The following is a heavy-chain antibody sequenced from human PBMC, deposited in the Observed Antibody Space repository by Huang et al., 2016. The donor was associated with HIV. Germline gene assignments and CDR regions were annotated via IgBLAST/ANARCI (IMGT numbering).Heavy chain of an antibody. V-gene: IGHV1-69*10. D-gene: IGHD6-13*01. CDR2: VVPLFSVT. Sequence: VQLVQSGAEVKRPGTSVKISCKASGGSFNSLAFNWVRQAPGQGIQCMGGVVPLFSVTNYAEKFRGRRTSSADKSTSTVFMELRGLTSEDTAVFFCAREGQTWYGKPIAAFEIWGQGTTVSVSP. J-gene: IGHJ3*02. CDR3: AREGQTWYGKPIAAFEI. CDR1: GGSFNSLA.